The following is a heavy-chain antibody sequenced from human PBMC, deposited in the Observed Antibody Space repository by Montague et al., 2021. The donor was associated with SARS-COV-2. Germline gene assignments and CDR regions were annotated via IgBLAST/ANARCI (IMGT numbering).Heavy chain of an antibody. J-gene: IGHJ4*02. Sequence: HYLRRAFYDRFFSGYFWSWIRQSPGKGLEWSGEITNSGSIDYNPSIKTRVTISVDTSKNQFSLQLSSVTAADTAVYFCVRGDYSSGWYGLKYYFDYWGRGTLVTVS. CDR3: VRGDYSSGWYGLKYYFDY. CDR2: ITNSGSI. D-gene: IGHD6-19*01. CDR1: DRFFSGYF. V-gene: IGHV4-34*01.